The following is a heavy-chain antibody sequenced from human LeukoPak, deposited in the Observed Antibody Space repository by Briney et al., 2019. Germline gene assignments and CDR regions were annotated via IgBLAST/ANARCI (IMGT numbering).Heavy chain of an antibody. J-gene: IGHJ4*02. D-gene: IGHD3-10*01. CDR3: ARGWFGEISYYFDY. V-gene: IGHV7-4-1*02. Sequence: ASVKVSCKASGYTFTSYVINWVRQAPGQGLEWMGWINTNTGNPTYAQGFTGRFVFSLDTSVSTAYLQISSLKAEDTAVYYCARGWFGEISYYFDYWGQGTLVIVSS. CDR1: GYTFTSYV. CDR2: INTNTGNP.